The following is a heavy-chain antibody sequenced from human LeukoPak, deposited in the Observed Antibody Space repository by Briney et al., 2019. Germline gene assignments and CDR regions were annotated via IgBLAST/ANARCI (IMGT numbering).Heavy chain of an antibody. CDR3: ARERGKAFDY. J-gene: IGHJ4*02. Sequence: SETLSLTCTVSGGSISSSSYYWGWIRQPPGKGLEWIGSIYYSGSTYYNPSLKSRVTISVDTSKNQSSLKLSSVTAADTAVYYCARERGKAFDYWGQGTLVTVSS. CDR2: IYYSGST. D-gene: IGHD3-10*01. V-gene: IGHV4-39*07. CDR1: GGSISSSSYY.